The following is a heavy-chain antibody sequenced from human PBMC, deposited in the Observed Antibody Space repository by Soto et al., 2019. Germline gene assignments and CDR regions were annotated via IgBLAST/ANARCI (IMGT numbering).Heavy chain of an antibody. CDR2: INPNSGGT. Sequence: ASVKVSCKASGYTFTGYYMHWVRQAPGQGLEWMGWINPNSGGTNYAQKFQGWVTMTRDTSISTAYMELSRLRSDDTAVYYCARARDDMVRGVIIRFDYWGQGTLVTVSS. D-gene: IGHD3-10*01. J-gene: IGHJ4*02. V-gene: IGHV1-2*04. CDR1: GYTFTGYY. CDR3: ARARDDMVRGVIIRFDY.